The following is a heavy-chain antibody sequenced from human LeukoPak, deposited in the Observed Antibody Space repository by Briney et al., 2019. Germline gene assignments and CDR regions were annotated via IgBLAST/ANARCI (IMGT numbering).Heavy chain of an antibody. J-gene: IGHJ4*02. CDR3: ARYSSSWYFIDY. Sequence: PGGSLRLSCAASGFTFSSYSMNWVRQAPGKGLEWVSSISSSSSYIYYADSVKGRFTISRDNAKNSLYLQMNSLRAEDTAVYYCARYSSSWYFIDYWGQGILVTVSS. CDR2: ISSSSSYI. D-gene: IGHD6-13*01. CDR1: GFTFSSYS. V-gene: IGHV3-21*01.